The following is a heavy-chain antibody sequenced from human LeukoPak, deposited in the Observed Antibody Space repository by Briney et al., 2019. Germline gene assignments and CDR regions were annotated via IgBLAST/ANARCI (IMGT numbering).Heavy chain of an antibody. J-gene: IGHJ5*02. Sequence: SETLSLTCTVSGGSINSSSHYWAWIRQPPGKGLEWIGYIYYSGSTNYNPSLKSRVTISVDTSKNQFSLKLSSVTAADTAVYYCARARSGWHWFDPWGQGTLVTVSS. CDR2: IYYSGST. CDR3: ARARSGWHWFDP. CDR1: GGSINSSSHY. V-gene: IGHV4-61*05. D-gene: IGHD6-19*01.